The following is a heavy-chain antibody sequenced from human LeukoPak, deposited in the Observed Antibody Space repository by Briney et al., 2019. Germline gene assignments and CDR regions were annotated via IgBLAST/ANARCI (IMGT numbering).Heavy chain of an antibody. CDR3: AREPSSSWLNRPPHNWFDP. D-gene: IGHD6-13*01. V-gene: IGHV1-2*02. Sequence: GASVKVSCKTSGYTFIAYYLHWVRQAPGQGLEWMGWINTNSGGTNYPQKFQGRVTMTRDTSISAAYMELSRLRSDDTAVYYCAREPSSSWLNRPPHNWFDPWGQGTLVTVPS. J-gene: IGHJ5*02. CDR2: INTNSGGT. CDR1: GYTFIAYY.